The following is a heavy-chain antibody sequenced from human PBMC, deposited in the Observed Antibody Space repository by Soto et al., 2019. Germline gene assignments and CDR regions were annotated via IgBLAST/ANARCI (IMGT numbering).Heavy chain of an antibody. Sequence: ASVKVSCKASGGTFSSYAISWVRQAPGQRLEWMGWINAGNGNTKYSQKFQGRVTITRDTSASTAYMELSSLRSEDTAVYYCAREPHIVVVPAATPTMKYWGQGTLVTVSS. CDR2: INAGNGNT. D-gene: IGHD2-2*02. CDR1: GGTFSSYA. CDR3: AREPHIVVVPAATPTMKY. V-gene: IGHV1-3*01. J-gene: IGHJ4*02.